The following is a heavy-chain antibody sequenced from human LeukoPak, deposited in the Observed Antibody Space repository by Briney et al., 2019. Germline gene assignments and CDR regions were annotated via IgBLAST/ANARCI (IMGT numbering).Heavy chain of an antibody. D-gene: IGHD3-10*01. V-gene: IGHV3-30*18. J-gene: IGHJ4*02. Sequence: QTGGSLRLSCAASGFTFSSYGMHWVRQAPGKGLEWVAVISYDGSNKYYADSVKGRFTISRDNSKNTLYLQMNSLRAEDTAVYYCAKDFGYWGQGTLVTVSS. CDR2: ISYDGSNK. CDR3: AKDFGY. CDR1: GFTFSSYG.